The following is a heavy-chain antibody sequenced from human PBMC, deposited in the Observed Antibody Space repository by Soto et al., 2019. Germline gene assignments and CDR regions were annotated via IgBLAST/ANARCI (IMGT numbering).Heavy chain of an antibody. CDR2: ISSSSSTI. D-gene: IGHD5-18*01. CDR3: ARDTADTYYYYGMDV. J-gene: IGHJ6*02. Sequence: EVQLVESGGDLVQPGGSLRLSCAASGFTFSSYSMNWVRQAPGKGLEWVSYISSSSSTIYYADSVKGRFTISRDNAKNSLYLQMNSLRDEDTAVYYCARDTADTYYYYGMDVWGQGTTVTVSS. CDR1: GFTFSSYS. V-gene: IGHV3-48*02.